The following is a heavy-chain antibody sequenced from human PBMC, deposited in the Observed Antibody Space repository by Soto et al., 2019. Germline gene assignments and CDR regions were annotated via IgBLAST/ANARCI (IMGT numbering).Heavy chain of an antibody. CDR3: ARLGDTAMVTSDY. CDR2: IYYSGST. D-gene: IGHD5-18*01. Sequence: SETLSLTCTFSGGSISSYYWSWIRQPPGKGLEWIGYIYYSGSTNYNPTLKNRVTITEDTYKKQIYLKLRSVNAADTAVYYCARLGDTAMVTSDYWGQGTLVTVS. J-gene: IGHJ4*02. CDR1: GGSISSYY. V-gene: IGHV4-59*08.